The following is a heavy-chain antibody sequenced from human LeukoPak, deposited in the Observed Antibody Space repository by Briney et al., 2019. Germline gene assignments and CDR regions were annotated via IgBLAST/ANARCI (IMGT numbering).Heavy chain of an antibody. CDR3: AKDHTSRSFTQQWLAHRFYYIDV. J-gene: IGHJ6*03. V-gene: IGHV3-9*01. CDR2: ISWNSGSI. Sequence: GGSLRLSCAASGFTFDDYAMHWVRQAPGKGLEWVSGISWNSGSIGYADSVKGRFTISRDNTKNTLYLQMNSLKPDDTALYYCAKDHTSRSFTQQWLAHRFYYIDVWGRGTAVTVSS. CDR1: GFTFDDYA. D-gene: IGHD6-19*01.